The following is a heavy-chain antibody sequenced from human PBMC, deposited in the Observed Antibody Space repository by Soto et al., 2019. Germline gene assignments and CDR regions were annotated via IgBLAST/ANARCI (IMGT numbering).Heavy chain of an antibody. V-gene: IGHV1-18*01. CDR1: GYTFTSYG. CDR3: ARAPAATDY. Sequence: QVQLVQSGAEVKRPGASVKVSCRASGYTFTSYGINWVRQAPGRGLEWMGWISAYNGDTNYAQSFQGRVTMTTDTSTSTVYMELRSLRTDDTAVYYCARAPAATDYWGQGTLVTVSS. D-gene: IGHD2-2*01. J-gene: IGHJ4*02. CDR2: ISAYNGDT.